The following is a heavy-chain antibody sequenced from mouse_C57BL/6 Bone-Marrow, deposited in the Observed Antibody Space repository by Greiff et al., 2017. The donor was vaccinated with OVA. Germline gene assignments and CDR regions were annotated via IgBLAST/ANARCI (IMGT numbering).Heavy chain of an antibody. CDR3: ARDYYDYDGWYWYFDV. CDR2: IDPSDSET. V-gene: IGHV1-52*01. Sequence: QVQLQQPGAELVRPGSSVKLSCKASGYTFTSYWMHWVKQRPIQGLEWIGNIDPSDSETHYNQKFKDKATLTVEKSSSTAYMQLSSLTSEDSAVYYCARDYYDYDGWYWYFDVWGTGTTVTVSS. J-gene: IGHJ1*03. D-gene: IGHD2-4*01. CDR1: GYTFTSYW.